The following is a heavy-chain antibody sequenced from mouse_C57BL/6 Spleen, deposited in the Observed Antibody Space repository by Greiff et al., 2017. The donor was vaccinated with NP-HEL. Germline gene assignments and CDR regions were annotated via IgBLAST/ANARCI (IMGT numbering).Heavy chain of an antibody. J-gene: IGHJ4*01. CDR1: GYTFTDYY. CDR2: INPNNGGT. V-gene: IGHV1-26*01. CDR3: ARWRVNEAMDY. Sequence: EVQLQQSGPELVKPGASVKISCKASGYTFTDYYMNWVKQSHGKSLEWIGDINPNNGGTSYNQKFKGKATLTVDKSSSTDYMELRSQTSEDSAVYYCARWRVNEAMDYWGQGTSVTVSS.